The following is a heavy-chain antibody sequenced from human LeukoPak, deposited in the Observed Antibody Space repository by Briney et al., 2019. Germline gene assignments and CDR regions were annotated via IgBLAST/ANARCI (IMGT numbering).Heavy chain of an antibody. Sequence: SETLSLTCSVSGGSVSSYYWSWIRQPAGKGLEWIGRIYPSGTTHYNPSLKSRVTMSVDRSKNQFSLKLTSVTAADTAVYYCADDYGGWGQGTLVTVSS. V-gene: IGHV4-4*07. J-gene: IGHJ4*02. CDR1: GGSVSSYY. CDR3: ADDYGG. CDR2: IYPSGTT. D-gene: IGHD4-23*01.